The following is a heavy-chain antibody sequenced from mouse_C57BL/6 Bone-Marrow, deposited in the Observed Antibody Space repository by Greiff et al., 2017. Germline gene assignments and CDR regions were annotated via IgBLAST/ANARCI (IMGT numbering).Heavy chain of an antibody. CDR3: ARNYYGSSYGYFDY. J-gene: IGHJ2*01. D-gene: IGHD1-1*01. CDR2: FHPYNDDT. CDR1: GYTFTTYP. Sequence: QVQLKESGAELVKPGASVKMSCKASGYTFTTYPIEWMKQNHGKSLEWIGNFHPYNDDTKYNEKFKGKATLTVEKSSSTVYLELSRLTSDDSAVYYCARNYYGSSYGYFDYWGQGTTLTVSS. V-gene: IGHV1-47*01.